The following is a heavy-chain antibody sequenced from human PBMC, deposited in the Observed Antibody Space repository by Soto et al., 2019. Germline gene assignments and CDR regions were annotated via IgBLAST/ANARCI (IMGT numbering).Heavy chain of an antibody. D-gene: IGHD3-22*01. CDR2: IYYSGST. CDR3: ARVGYYDSSGYYAGDNWFDP. CDR1: GGSISSGDYY. J-gene: IGHJ5*02. V-gene: IGHV4-30-4*01. Sequence: QVQLQESGPGLVKPSQTLSLTCTASGGSISSGDYYWSWIRQPPGKGLEWIGYIYYSGSTYYNPSLKSRVTISVDTSKNQFSLKLSSVTAADTAVYYCARVGYYDSSGYYAGDNWFDPWGQGTLVTVSS.